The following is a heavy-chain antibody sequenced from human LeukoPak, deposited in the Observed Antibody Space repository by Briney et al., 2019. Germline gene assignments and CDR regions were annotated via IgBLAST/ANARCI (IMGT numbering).Heavy chain of an antibody. J-gene: IGHJ4*02. Sequence: GGSLRLSCVASGFTFSSYRMSWVRQAPGKELVWVTNIIQDGSAKNYVDSVQGRFTISRDNAKSSLYLQMNSLRAEDTAAYYCARVTSYYYNTSGDYYFDYWGQGTLVTVS. CDR2: IIQDGSAK. V-gene: IGHV3-7*04. D-gene: IGHD3-22*01. CDR3: ARVTSYYYNTSGDYYFDY. CDR1: GFTFSSYR.